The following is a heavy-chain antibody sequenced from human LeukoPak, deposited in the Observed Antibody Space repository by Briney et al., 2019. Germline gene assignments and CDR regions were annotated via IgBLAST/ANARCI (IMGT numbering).Heavy chain of an antibody. CDR3: ARSGVVVTAIESEDYYYYYMDV. CDR2: VFHRGST. D-gene: IGHD2-21*02. V-gene: IGHV4-4*02. Sequence: SGTLSLTCTVSGGSVSSNNWWSWVRQPPGKGLEWIGEVFHRGSTNYNPSLKSRVTISVDTSKNQFSLKLSSVTAADTAVYYCARSGVVVTAIESEDYYYYYMDVWGKGTTVTISS. J-gene: IGHJ6*03. CDR1: GGSVSSNNW.